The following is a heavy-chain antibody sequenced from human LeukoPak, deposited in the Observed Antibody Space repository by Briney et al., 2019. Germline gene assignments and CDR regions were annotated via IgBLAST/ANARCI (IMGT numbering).Heavy chain of an antibody. J-gene: IGHJ4*02. CDR3: AKDFNWSFDH. CDR1: EITFSNSG. Sequence: GGSLRLSCAASEITFSNSGMPWFRQAPGKGLEWVAFIHYDGSIKDYADSVKGRFTISRDNSKNTVFLQMNSLRAEDTAVYYCAKDFNWSFDHWGQGTLVTVSS. V-gene: IGHV3-30*02. CDR2: IHYDGSIK. D-gene: IGHD3-3*01.